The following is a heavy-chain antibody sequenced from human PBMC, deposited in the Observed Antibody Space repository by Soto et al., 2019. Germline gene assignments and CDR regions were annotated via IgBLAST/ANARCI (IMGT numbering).Heavy chain of an antibody. CDR3: TRILWSSRRDALDI. CDR2: IGTSGTPT. J-gene: IGHJ6*02. Sequence: GGSLRLSCIASGFTFRNYAMAWVRQAPGEDLEWVSAIGTSGTPTLYADSMKSRFSISRDDSRNTVSLQMNSLGVEDTATYYCTRILWSSRRDALDIWGQGTRVTVSS. CDR1: GFTFRNYA. D-gene: IGHD2-21*01. V-gene: IGHV3-23*01.